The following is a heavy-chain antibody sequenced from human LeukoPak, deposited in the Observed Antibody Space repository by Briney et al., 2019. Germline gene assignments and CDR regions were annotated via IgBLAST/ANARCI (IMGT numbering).Heavy chain of an antibody. V-gene: IGHV1-24*01. CDR2: FDPEDGET. CDR1: GDTLTELS. CDR3: AIRPSGSGSSPDY. Sequence: ASVKVSCKVSGDTLTELSIHWVRQAPGKGLEWMGSFDPEDGETIYAQKFQGRVTMTEDTSTDTAYMELSSLRYEHTAVYYCAIRPSGSGSSPDYWGQGTLVTVSS. J-gene: IGHJ4*02. D-gene: IGHD3-10*01.